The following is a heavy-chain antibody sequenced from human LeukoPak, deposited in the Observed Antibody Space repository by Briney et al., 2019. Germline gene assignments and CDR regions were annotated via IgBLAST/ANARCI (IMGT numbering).Heavy chain of an antibody. Sequence: PGGSLRLSCAASGFTFSSYGMHWVRQAPGKGLEWVAFIRYDGSNKYYADSVKGRFTISRDNSKNTLYLQMNSLRAEDTAVYYCAKVAVTYCDILTGYYEQDDFDYWGQGTLVTVSS. J-gene: IGHJ4*02. CDR2: IRYDGSNK. D-gene: IGHD3-9*01. CDR1: GFTFSSYG. V-gene: IGHV3-30*02. CDR3: AKVAVTYCDILTGYYEQDDFDY.